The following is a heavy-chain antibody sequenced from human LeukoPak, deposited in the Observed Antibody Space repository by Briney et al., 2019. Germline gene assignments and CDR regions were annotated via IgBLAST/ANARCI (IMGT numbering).Heavy chain of an antibody. D-gene: IGHD1-14*01. CDR2: ISSSSTTI. Sequence: GGSLRFSCAASGFTFSSYSMNWVRQAPGQGLGWVSYISSSSTTIYYADSVKGRFTISRDNAKNSLYLQMNSLRAEDTAVYYCAGVRDAYNYFHYWGQGTLVTVSS. V-gene: IGHV3-48*01. CDR3: AGVRDAYNYFHY. J-gene: IGHJ4*02. CDR1: GFTFSSYS.